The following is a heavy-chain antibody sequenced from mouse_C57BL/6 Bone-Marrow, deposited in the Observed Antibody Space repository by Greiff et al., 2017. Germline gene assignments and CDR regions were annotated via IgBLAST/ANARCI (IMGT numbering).Heavy chain of an antibody. J-gene: IGHJ2*01. CDR2: ICSGGSYT. V-gene: IGHV5-6*01. Sequence: EVQRVESGGDLVKPGGSLKLSCAASGFTFSSYGMSWVRQTPDKRLAWVATICSGGSYTYYPDSVKGRFTISRDNAKNTLYLQMSSLTSEDTAMYYCARQGALWYYFDYWGQGTTLTVSS. CDR3: ARQGALWYYFDY. CDR1: GFTFSSYG. D-gene: IGHD1-1*02.